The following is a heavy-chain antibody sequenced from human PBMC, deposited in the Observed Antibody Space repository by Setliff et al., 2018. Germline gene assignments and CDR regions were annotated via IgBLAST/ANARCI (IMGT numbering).Heavy chain of an antibody. Sequence: PSETLSLTCTVSGGSISSSSYYWGWIRQPPGKGLEWIGSIYYSGSTYYNPSLKSRVTISVDTSKNQFSLKLSSVTAADTAVYYCAKARKRINWGIQYYYGMDVWGQGTTVTVSS. CDR1: GGSISSSSYY. V-gene: IGHV4-39*07. J-gene: IGHJ6*02. D-gene: IGHD7-27*01. CDR3: AKARKRINWGIQYYYGMDV. CDR2: IYYSGST.